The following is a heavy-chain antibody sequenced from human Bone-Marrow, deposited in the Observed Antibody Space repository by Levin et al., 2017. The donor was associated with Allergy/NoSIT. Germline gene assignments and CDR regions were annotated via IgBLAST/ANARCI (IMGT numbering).Heavy chain of an antibody. J-gene: IGHJ3*02. CDR2: ISYDGSKK. CDR1: GFTFSSFA. D-gene: IGHD3-22*01. CDR3: ARGEADESSGYYYATTPFDI. Sequence: QSGGSLRLSCAASGFTFSSFAMHWVRQAPGKGLEWVAVISYDGSKKHYAVSVKGRFTISRDISKNTLYLQMNSLRAEDTAVYYCARGEADESSGYYYATTPFDIWGQGTMVTVSS. V-gene: IGHV3-30-3*01.